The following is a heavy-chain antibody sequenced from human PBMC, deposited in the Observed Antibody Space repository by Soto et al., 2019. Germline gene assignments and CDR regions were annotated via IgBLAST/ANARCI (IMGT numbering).Heavy chain of an antibody. J-gene: IGHJ6*02. CDR3: ARTVRDSGSYLDYYYGMDV. Sequence: SETLSLNCAVYGGSFSGYYWSWIRQPPGKGLEWIGEINHSGSTNYNPSLKSRVTISVDTSKNQFSLKLSSVTAADTAVYYCARTVRDSGSYLDYYYGMDVWGQGTTVTVSS. V-gene: IGHV4-34*01. CDR1: GGSFSGYY. CDR2: INHSGST. D-gene: IGHD1-26*01.